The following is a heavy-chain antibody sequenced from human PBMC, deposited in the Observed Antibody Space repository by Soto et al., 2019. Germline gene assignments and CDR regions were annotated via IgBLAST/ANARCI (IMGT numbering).Heavy chain of an antibody. CDR1: GGSLNTDSSY. D-gene: IGHD3-22*01. CDR3: ARVLDRSWYFDL. V-gene: IGHV4-61*01. Sequence: PSETLSLTCTVSGGSLNTDSSYWTWVRQPPGGGLEYLGYVYYTGVTNYNPSLKSRVTISLDMSKSQFFLTLSSVTPADTATYYCARVLDRSWYFDLWGRGTLGTVSS. CDR2: VYYTGVT. J-gene: IGHJ2*01.